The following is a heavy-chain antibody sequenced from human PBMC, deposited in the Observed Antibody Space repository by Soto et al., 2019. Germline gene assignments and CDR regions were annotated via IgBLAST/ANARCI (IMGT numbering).Heavy chain of an antibody. CDR2: IYYSGST. CDR3: ERTPILEAAGTYYYYGLDV. CDR1: GGSISSSSYY. V-gene: IGHV4-39*01. D-gene: IGHD6-13*01. J-gene: IGHJ6*02. Sequence: PSETLSLTCTVSGGSISSSSYYWGWIRQPPGKGLEWIGSIYYSGSTYYNPSLKSRVTISVDTSKNQFSLKLSSVTAADTAVYYCERTPILEAAGTYYYYGLDVWGQGTTVTVSS.